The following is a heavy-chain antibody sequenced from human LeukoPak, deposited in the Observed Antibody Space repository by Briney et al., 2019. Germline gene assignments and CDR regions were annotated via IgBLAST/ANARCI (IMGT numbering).Heavy chain of an antibody. D-gene: IGHD3-22*01. V-gene: IGHV3-7*01. CDR2: INQDGSEK. Sequence: GGSLRLSCAASGFTFSSYWMSWVRQAPGKGLEGVANINQDGSEKYYVDSVKGRFTTSRDNAKNSLYLQMNSLRAEDTAVYYCARGRGYYDSSGYYGSFDYWGQGTLVTVSS. J-gene: IGHJ4*02. CDR1: GFTFSSYW. CDR3: ARGRGYYDSSGYYGSFDY.